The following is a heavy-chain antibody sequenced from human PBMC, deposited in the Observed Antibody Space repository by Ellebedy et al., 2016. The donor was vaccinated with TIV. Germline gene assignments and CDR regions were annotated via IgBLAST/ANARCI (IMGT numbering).Heavy chain of an antibody. D-gene: IGHD2-2*01. CDR3: VRLAGGGSSTSLAYFDF. V-gene: IGHV5-51*01. Sequence: GESLKISCKGSGYTFINYWIAWVRQMPGKGLEWIGIVFCGDSSFRYSPSFQGQVTISADKSTSTAYLQWSSLKASDTAMFYCVRLAGGGSSTSLAYFDFWGQGTLVTVSS. J-gene: IGHJ4*02. CDR1: GYTFINYW. CDR2: VFCGDSSF.